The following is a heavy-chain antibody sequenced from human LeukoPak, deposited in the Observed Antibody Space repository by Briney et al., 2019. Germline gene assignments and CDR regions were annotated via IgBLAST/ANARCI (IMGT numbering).Heavy chain of an antibody. V-gene: IGHV3-23*01. CDR2: ISGSGGST. J-gene: IGHJ4*02. Sequence: GGSLRLSCAASGFTFSSYAMSWVRQAPGKGLEWVSAISGSGGSTFSADSVKGRFTISRDSSKNTLYLQMNTLRAEDTAVYYCARDLRGIGYFDYWGQGTLVTVSS. D-gene: IGHD4-17*01. CDR1: GFTFSSYA. CDR3: ARDLRGIGYFDY.